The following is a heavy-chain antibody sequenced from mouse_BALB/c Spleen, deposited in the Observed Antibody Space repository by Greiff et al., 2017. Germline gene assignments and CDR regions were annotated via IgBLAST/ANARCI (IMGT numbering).Heavy chain of an antibody. CDR1: GYTFTSYW. J-gene: IGHJ2*01. CDR2: INPSTGYT. V-gene: IGHV1-7*01. D-gene: IGHD2-14*01. Sequence: VQLQESGAELAKPGASVKMSCKASGYTFTSYWMHWVKQRPGQGLEWIGYINPSTGYTEYNQKFKDKATLTADKSSSTAYMQLSSLTSEDSAVYYCARRYRYDGHYFDYWGQGTTLTVSS. CDR3: ARRYRYDGHYFDY.